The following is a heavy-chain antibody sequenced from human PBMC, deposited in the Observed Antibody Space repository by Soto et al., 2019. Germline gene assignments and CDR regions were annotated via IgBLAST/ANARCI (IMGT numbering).Heavy chain of an antibody. CDR3: ATFVSTGRGRWFDP. CDR1: GASVTTGAYY. J-gene: IGHJ5*02. Sequence: NPSETLSLTCTVSGASVTTGAYYWTWIRQPPGKGLEWMGYIFYSGSTHYNPSLKSRVTMLVDTSRNQFSLKLKSVTAADTAVYYCATFVSTGRGRWFDPWGQGTLVTVS. CDR2: IFYSGST. V-gene: IGHV4-61*08. D-gene: IGHD6-19*01.